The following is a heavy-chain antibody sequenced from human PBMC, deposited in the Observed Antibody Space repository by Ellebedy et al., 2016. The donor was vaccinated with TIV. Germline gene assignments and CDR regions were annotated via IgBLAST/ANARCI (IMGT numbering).Heavy chain of an antibody. CDR2: IYYTGST. CDR1: PSSISSHY. D-gene: IGHD3-3*01. V-gene: IGHV4-59*11. Sequence: SETLSLTXTVTPSSISSHYWTWTRQPPGKGLEWIAHIYYTGSTSYSPSLTGRVTISIDTPKNQFSLKVTSVTAADTAVYYWAREFRYDFWRGPLDHWGQGTTVIVSS. J-gene: IGHJ4*02. CDR3: AREFRYDFWRGPLDH.